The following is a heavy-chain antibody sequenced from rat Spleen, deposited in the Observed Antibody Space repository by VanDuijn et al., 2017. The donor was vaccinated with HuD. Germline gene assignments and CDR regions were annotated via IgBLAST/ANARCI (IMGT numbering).Heavy chain of an antibody. D-gene: IGHD1-11*01. CDR3: VKDSYGGYCFAY. Sequence: EVQLVESGGGLVQPGRSLKLSCAASGFIFRNYDMVWVRQAPTKGLEWVAAISPSGGTTYYRDSVKGRFTISRDNAKSTLYLQMDSNKSEDTATYYCVKDSYGGYCFAYWGQGVMVTVSS. CDR1: GFIFRNYD. J-gene: IGHJ2*01. V-gene: IGHV5-25*01. CDR2: ISPSGGTT.